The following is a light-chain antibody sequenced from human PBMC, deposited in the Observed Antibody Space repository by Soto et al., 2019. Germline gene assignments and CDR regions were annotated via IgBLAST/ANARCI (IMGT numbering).Light chain of an antibody. CDR2: GAS. Sequence: EIVLTQSPGTLSLSPGERATLSCRASQSVTSSYLAWYQHKPGQAPRLLIYGASSRATGIPDRFSGSGSGTDFTLTISRLEPEDFAVYYCQQYGSSHTFCQGTNLEIK. J-gene: IGKJ2*01. V-gene: IGKV3-20*01. CDR3: QQYGSSHT. CDR1: QSVTSSY.